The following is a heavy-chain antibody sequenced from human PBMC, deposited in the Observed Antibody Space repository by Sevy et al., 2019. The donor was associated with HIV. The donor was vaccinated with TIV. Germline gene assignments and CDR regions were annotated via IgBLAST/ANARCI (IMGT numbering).Heavy chain of an antibody. D-gene: IGHD6-6*01. V-gene: IGHV3-7*01. CDR1: GFTFSSYW. J-gene: IGHJ4*02. Sequence: GGSLRLSCAASGFTFSSYWMSWVRQAPGKGLEWVATMKQDGSEKYYVDSVKGRFTISRDNAKNSLYLQMNSLRAEDTAVYYCARDLREYSSSSKYYFDYWGQGILVTVSS. CDR3: ARDLREYSSSSKYYFDY. CDR2: MKQDGSEK.